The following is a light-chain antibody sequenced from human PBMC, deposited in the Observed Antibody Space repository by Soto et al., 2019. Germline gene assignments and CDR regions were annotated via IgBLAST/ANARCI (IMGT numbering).Light chain of an antibody. CDR3: CSYVGRNTYV. Sequence: QSVLTQPRSASGSPGQSITISCTGTSSDVGGYNYVSWYQQHPAKAPKLIIFDVSKRPSGVPNRFSGSKSGNTASLTISGLRAEDEADDYCCSYVGRNTYVFGTGTKLTVL. CDR1: SSDVGGYNY. V-gene: IGLV2-11*01. CDR2: DVS. J-gene: IGLJ1*01.